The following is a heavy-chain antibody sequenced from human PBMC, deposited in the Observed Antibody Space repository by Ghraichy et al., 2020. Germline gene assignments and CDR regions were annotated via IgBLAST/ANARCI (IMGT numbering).Heavy chain of an antibody. J-gene: IGHJ4*02. Sequence: GESLNISCGASGFTFSSYAMGWVRQAPGKGLEWVADISGRGGRPYYADSMKGRFTISRDISKNTLYLQMNSLRAEDTAVYYCAKAVGADRPYYFDYWGQGILVTVSS. CDR3: AKAVGADRPYYFDY. V-gene: IGHV3-23*01. D-gene: IGHD1-26*01. CDR1: GFTFSSYA. CDR2: ISGRGGRP.